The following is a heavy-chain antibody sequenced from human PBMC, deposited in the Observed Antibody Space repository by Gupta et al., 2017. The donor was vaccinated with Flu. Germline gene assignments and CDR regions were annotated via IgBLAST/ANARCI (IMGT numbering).Heavy chain of an antibody. CDR1: GFSFRNYG. J-gene: IGHJ6*02. Sequence: QERVVESGGGVVQPGRSLRLSCAASGFSFRNYGMHWVRQAPGKGLEWVAVISHDASNSHHTDAWKGRFTISRDNSKNTLSLQMSRLTTEDTGVYYCAEDGKGYNNTYGMNVWGQGTTVTVSS. V-gene: IGHV3-30*18. D-gene: IGHD1-14*01. CDR2: ISHDASNS. CDR3: AEDGKGYNNTYGMNV.